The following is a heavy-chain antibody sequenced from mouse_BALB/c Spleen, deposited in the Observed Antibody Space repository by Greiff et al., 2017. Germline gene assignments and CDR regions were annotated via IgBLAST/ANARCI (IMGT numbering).Heavy chain of an antibody. D-gene: IGHD3-1*01. Sequence: EASRVDFSRYWMSWVRQAPGKGLEWIGEINPDSSTINYTPSLKDKFIISRDNAKNTLYLQMSKVRSEDTALYYCARPDRTARAAWFAYWGQGTLVTVSA. CDR1: RVDFSRYW. CDR3: ARPDRTARAAWFAY. J-gene: IGHJ3*01. V-gene: IGHV4-1*02. CDR2: INPDSSTI.